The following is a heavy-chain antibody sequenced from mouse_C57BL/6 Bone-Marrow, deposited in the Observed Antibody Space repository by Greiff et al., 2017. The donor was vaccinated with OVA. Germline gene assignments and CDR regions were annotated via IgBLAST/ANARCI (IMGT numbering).Heavy chain of an antibody. CDR1: GFNIKNTY. CDR2: IDPANDNT. Sequence: VQLKESVAELVRPGASVKLSCTASGFNIKNTYMHWVKQRPEQGLEWIGRIDPANDNTKYAPKFQGKATMTADTSSNTAYLQLSSLSSEDTAVYCGAGVNFGSSFYAMDYWGQGTSVTVSS. D-gene: IGHD1-1*01. J-gene: IGHJ4*01. V-gene: IGHV14-3*01. CDR3: AGVNFGSSFYAMDY.